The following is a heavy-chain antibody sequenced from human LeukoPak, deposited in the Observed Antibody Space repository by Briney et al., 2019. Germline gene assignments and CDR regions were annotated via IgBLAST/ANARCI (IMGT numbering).Heavy chain of an antibody. CDR1: GGSISNYH. Sequence: SETLSLTCTVSGGSISNYHWSWLRQPPGKGLEWIGYIYYSGSTNYNPSLKTRVTISVDTSKNQFSLNLNSVTAADTAVYFCARLIGGWYEDYWGQGTLVTVSS. D-gene: IGHD6-19*01. J-gene: IGHJ4*02. CDR2: IYYSGST. V-gene: IGHV4-59*01. CDR3: ARLIGGWYEDY.